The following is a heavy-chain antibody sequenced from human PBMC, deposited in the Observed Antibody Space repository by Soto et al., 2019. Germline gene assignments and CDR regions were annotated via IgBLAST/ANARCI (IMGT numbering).Heavy chain of an antibody. Sequence: QVQLQQWGAGLLKPSETLSLTCAVYGGSFSGYYWSWIRQPPGKGLERIGEINHSGSTNYNPSLKSRVTISVDTSKNQFSLKLSSVTAADTAVYYCARVVEGRYFDYWGQGTLVTVSS. V-gene: IGHV4-34*01. CDR2: INHSGST. J-gene: IGHJ4*02. CDR3: ARVVEGRYFDY. D-gene: IGHD1-26*01. CDR1: GGSFSGYY.